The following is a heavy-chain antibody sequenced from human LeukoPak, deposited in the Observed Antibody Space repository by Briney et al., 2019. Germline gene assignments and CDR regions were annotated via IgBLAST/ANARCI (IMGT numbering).Heavy chain of an antibody. V-gene: IGHV4-59*08. CDR1: GGSISDYQ. CDR3: AGTRTHFDY. Sequence: SETLSLTCTASGGSISDYQWSWIRQSPGKGLEWIGYIHYSGSTNYNPSLKSRVTISVDTSKNQFSLKLSSVTAADTAVYYCAGTRTHFDYWGQGTLVTVSS. CDR2: IHYSGST. D-gene: IGHD1-7*01. J-gene: IGHJ4*02.